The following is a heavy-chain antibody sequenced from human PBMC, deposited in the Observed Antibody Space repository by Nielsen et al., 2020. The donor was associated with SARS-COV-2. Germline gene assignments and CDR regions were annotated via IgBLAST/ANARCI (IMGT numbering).Heavy chain of an antibody. V-gene: IGHV3-30-3*01. Sequence: GGSLRLSCAASGFTFSSYAMHWVRQAPGKGLEWVAVISYDGSNKYYADSVKGRFTISRDNSKNTLYLQMNSLRAEDTAVYYCAKDLYSNSFDYWGQGTLVTVSS. CDR3: AKDLYSNSFDY. J-gene: IGHJ4*02. CDR1: GFTFSSYA. D-gene: IGHD4-11*01. CDR2: ISYDGSNK.